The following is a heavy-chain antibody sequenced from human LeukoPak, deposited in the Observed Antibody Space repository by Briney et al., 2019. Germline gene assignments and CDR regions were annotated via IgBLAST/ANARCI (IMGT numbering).Heavy chain of an antibody. CDR1: QFSFSRYA. Sequence: PGRSLRLSCEASQFSFSRYAMHWVRQAPGKGLEWVAIIWRDGSNQHYADSAKGRFIISRDNSKNTLYLQMSSLRAEDTAVYYCARVVGATEGGEELDYWGQGTLVTVSS. D-gene: IGHD1-26*01. V-gene: IGHV3-33*01. CDR2: IWRDGSNQ. J-gene: IGHJ4*02. CDR3: ARVVGATEGGEELDY.